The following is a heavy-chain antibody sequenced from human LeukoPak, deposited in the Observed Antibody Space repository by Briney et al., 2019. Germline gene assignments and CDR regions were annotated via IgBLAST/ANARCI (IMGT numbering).Heavy chain of an antibody. CDR3: ARDQGGLGY. D-gene: IGHD3-16*01. J-gene: IGHJ4*02. Sequence: GGSLRLSCAASGFTLSTYDMNWVRQAPGKGLEWVSYISGDRNTIYYANSVKGRFTLSRDNAKNSLYLQMNSLRAEDTAVYYCARDQGGLGYWGQGTLVTVSS. CDR1: GFTLSTYD. CDR2: ISGDRNTI. V-gene: IGHV3-48*01.